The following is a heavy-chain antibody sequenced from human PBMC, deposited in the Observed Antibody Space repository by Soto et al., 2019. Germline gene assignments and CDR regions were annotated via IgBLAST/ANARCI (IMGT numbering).Heavy chain of an antibody. Sequence: GGSRRLSCAASGCTFSGHALHWVRQAPGKGPEWVAVTSHDGSNKYYADSVKGRFTISRDNSKNTLYLQMNSLRAEDTAVYYCARDEAGSSGSWYYYYVMYVWGQRTTVPVSS. CDR2: TSHDGSNK. D-gene: IGHD6-6*01. J-gene: IGHJ6*02. CDR3: ARDEAGSSGSWYYYYVMYV. V-gene: IGHV3-30-3*01. CDR1: GCTFSGHA.